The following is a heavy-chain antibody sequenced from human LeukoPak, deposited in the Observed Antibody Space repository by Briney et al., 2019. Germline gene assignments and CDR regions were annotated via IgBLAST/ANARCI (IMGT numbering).Heavy chain of an antibody. V-gene: IGHV3-23*01. D-gene: IGHD3-22*01. J-gene: IGHJ3*02. CDR2: ISGSGGST. CDR3: ARGGTMIVAFDI. Sequence: GGSLRLSCAASGFTFSSYAMSWVRQAPGKGLEWVSAISGSGGSTYYADSVKGRFTISRDNSKNTLYLQMNSLRAEDTAVYYCARGGTMIVAFDIWGQGTMVTVSS. CDR1: GFTFSSYA.